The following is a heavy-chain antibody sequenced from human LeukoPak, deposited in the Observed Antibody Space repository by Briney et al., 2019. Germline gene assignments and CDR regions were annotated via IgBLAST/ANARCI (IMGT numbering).Heavy chain of an antibody. CDR2: INHSGST. V-gene: IGHV4-34*01. D-gene: IGHD1-26*01. CDR1: GGSFSGYY. J-gene: IGHJ3*02. CDR3: ARDTMGANSLGAFDI. Sequence: SETLSLTCAVYGGSFSGYYWSWIRQPPGKGLEWIGEINHSGSTNYNPSLKSRVTISVDTSKNQFSLKLSSVTAADTAVYYCARDTMGANSLGAFDIWGQGTMVTVSS.